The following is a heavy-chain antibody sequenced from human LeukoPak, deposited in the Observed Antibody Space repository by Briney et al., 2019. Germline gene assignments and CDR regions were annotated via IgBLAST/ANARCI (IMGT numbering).Heavy chain of an antibody. J-gene: IGHJ6*03. Sequence: GGSLRLSCAASGFTFSSYGMHWVRQAPGKGLEWVAFIRYDGSNKYYADSVKGRFTISRDNSKNTLYLQMNSLRAEDTAVYYCAKLGQVGATEWYYYYYMDVWGKGTTVTVSS. CDR3: AKLGQVGATEWYYYYYMDV. D-gene: IGHD1-26*01. CDR1: GFTFSSYG. V-gene: IGHV3-30*02. CDR2: IRYDGSNK.